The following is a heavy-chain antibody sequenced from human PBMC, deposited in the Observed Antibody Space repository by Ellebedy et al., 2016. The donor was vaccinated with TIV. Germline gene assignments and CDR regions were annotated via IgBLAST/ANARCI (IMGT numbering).Heavy chain of an antibody. Sequence: PGGPLRLSCAASGFTFSSYAMVWVRQAPGKGLEWVSDMRSSGGSAHYADSVKGRFAIPRDNSKNTLFLQMNSLRADDTAVYYCAKERANTSDYYYSGMDVWGQGTTVTVS. CDR1: GFTFSSYA. CDR3: AKERANTSDYYYSGMDV. J-gene: IGHJ6*02. CDR2: MRSSGGSA. D-gene: IGHD3-9*01. V-gene: IGHV3-23*01.